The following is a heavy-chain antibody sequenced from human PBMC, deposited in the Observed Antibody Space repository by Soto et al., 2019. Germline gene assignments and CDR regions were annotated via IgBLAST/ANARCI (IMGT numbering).Heavy chain of an antibody. Sequence: VSGPTLVNPTQTLTLTCTVSGFSLSGTGMRVTWIRQPPGKALEWLALIYWDDDKRYSPSLKDRLAISKDTSSSQVVLTITNMDTGDTATYFCAHAGDYDLLTCVRWGPGTLVTVSS. CDR1: GFSLSGTGMR. V-gene: IGHV2-5*08. J-gene: IGHJ4*02. CDR2: IYWDDDK. CDR3: AHAGDYDLLTCVR. D-gene: IGHD4-17*01.